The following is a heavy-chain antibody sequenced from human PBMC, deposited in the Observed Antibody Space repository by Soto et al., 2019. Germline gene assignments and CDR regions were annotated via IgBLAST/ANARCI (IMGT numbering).Heavy chain of an antibody. D-gene: IGHD3-3*01. CDR2: IYYSGST. Sequence: PSETLSLTCTVSGGSISSGGYYWSWIRQHPGKGLEWIGYIYYSGSTYYNPSLKSRVTISVDTSKNQFSLKLSSVTAADTAVYYCARDPGFWSGYYTGLVEDGMDVWGQGTTVTVSS. CDR3: ARDPGFWSGYYTGLVEDGMDV. V-gene: IGHV4-31*03. CDR1: GGSISSGGYY. J-gene: IGHJ6*02.